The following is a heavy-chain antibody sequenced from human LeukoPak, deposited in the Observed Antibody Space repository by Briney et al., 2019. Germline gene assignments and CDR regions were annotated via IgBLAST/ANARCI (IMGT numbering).Heavy chain of an antibody. CDR3: ARGRMPGAKGVVI. CDR1: GGSISTYY. V-gene: IGHV4-59*01. D-gene: IGHD4/OR15-4a*01. CDR2: VYYNGVT. J-gene: IGHJ3*02. Sequence: RPSETLSLTCTVSGGSISTYYWSWIRQPPGKGLEWIGYVYYNGVTDYNPSLKSRVSISLDTSKNQFSLKLTSVTAADTAVYYCARGRMPGAKGVVIWGQGTMVTVSA.